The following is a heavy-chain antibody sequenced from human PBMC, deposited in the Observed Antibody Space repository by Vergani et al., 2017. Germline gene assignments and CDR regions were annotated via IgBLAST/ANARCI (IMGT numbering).Heavy chain of an antibody. Sequence: EVQLVQSGAEVKKPGESLRISCKCSGYSFTSYWISWVGQMPGKGLEGMGRIDPSDSYTNYSPSFQGHVTISADKSISTAYLQWSSLKASDTAMYYCARQVAVAGKWWGPYYYYGMDVWGQGP. CDR2: IDPSDSYT. V-gene: IGHV5-10-1*01. CDR3: ARQVAVAGKWWGPYYYYGMDV. D-gene: IGHD6-19*01. CDR1: GYSFTSYW. J-gene: IGHJ6*02.